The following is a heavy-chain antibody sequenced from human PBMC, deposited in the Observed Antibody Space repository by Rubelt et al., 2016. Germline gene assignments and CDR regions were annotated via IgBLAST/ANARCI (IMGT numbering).Heavy chain of an antibody. D-gene: IGHD2-15*01. CDR2: INHSGST. CDR3: ARFRCGASCRPPNFYYYYGMDV. CDR1: GGSFSGYY. J-gene: IGHJ6*02. V-gene: IGHV4-34*01. Sequence: QVQLQQWGAGLLKPSETLSLTCAVYGGSFSGYYWSWIRQPPGKGLEWIGEINHSGSTNYNPSLKSRVTTSVATSKNQCFLKLSSVTAADTAVYYFARFRCGASCRPPNFYYYYGMDVWGQGTTVTVSS.